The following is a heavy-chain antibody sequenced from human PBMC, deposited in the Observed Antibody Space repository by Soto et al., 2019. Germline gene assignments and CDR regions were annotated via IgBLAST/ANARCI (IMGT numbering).Heavy chain of an antibody. CDR3: AGGIAARPLGY. Sequence: QLQLQESGSGLVKPSQTLSLTCAVSGGSISSGGYSWSWIRQPPGKGLEWIGYIYHSGSTYYNPSLMSLVTISVDRSKYQFPLRLSSVTAAATAVYYCAGGIAARPLGYWGQGTLVTVSS. D-gene: IGHD6-6*01. V-gene: IGHV4-30-2*01. CDR1: GGSISSGGYS. J-gene: IGHJ4*02. CDR2: IYHSGST.